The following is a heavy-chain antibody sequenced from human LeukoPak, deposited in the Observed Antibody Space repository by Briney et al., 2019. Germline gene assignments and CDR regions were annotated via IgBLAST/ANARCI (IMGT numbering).Heavy chain of an antibody. CDR1: GFTFSSYA. CDR2: ISGSGGST. D-gene: IGHD5-18*01. V-gene: IGHV3-23*01. CDR3: AKGRYSYGSSPVDY. J-gene: IGHJ4*02. Sequence: PGGSLRLSCAASGFTFSSYAMSWVRQAPGKGLEWVSAISGSGGSTYYAGSVKGRFTISRDNSKNTLYLQMNSLRAEDTAVYYCAKGRYSYGSSPVDYWGQGTLVTVSS.